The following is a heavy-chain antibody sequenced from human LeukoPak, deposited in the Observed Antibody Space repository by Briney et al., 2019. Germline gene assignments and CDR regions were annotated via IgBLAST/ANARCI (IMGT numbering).Heavy chain of an antibody. D-gene: IGHD3-16*02. J-gene: IGHJ4*02. CDR1: GYSISGGYY. Sequence: PSETLSLTCTVSGYSISGGYYWGWIRQPPGKGLEWIGSIFHSGTSYYNTSLKSRVTISVATSKNQSSLKLSSVTAADTAVYYCAREYYDYAWGSYRLDYWGQGTLVTVSS. V-gene: IGHV4-38-2*02. CDR3: AREYYDYAWGSYRLDY. CDR2: IFHSGTS.